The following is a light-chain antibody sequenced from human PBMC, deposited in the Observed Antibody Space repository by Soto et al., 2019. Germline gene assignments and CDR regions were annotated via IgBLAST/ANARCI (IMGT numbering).Light chain of an antibody. CDR3: QQRSNWPPT. Sequence: EIVLTQSPATLSLSPGERATLSCRASQSVSSYLAWHQQKPGQAPRLLIYDASNRATGIPARFSGSGSVTDFTLTISSLEPEDFAVYYCQQRSNWPPTFGQGTRLEIK. CDR2: DAS. CDR1: QSVSSY. V-gene: IGKV3-11*01. J-gene: IGKJ5*01.